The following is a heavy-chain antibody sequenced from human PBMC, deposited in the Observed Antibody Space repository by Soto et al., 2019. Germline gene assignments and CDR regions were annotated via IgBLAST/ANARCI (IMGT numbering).Heavy chain of an antibody. CDR1: GYTFTSYC. V-gene: IGHV1-18*01. CDR2: ISAYNGNT. J-gene: IGHJ3*02. D-gene: IGHD2-2*02. Sequence: ASVKVSCKASGYTFTSYCISWVRQAPGQGLEWMGWISAYNGNTNYAQKLQGRVTMTTDTSTSTAYMELRSLRSDDTAVYYCARDSLYQLVYHDDAFEIWGQGTMVTVSS. CDR3: ARDSLYQLVYHDDAFEI.